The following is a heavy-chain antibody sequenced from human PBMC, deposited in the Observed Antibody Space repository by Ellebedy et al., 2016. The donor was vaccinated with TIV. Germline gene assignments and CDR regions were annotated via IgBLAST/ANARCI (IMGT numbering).Heavy chain of an antibody. CDR2: FDPEDGET. V-gene: IGHV1-24*01. CDR3: ATAALGPRYFTFDY. D-gene: IGHD3-9*01. J-gene: IGHJ4*02. Sequence: ASVKVSXXVSGYTLTELSMHWVRQAPGKGLEWMGGFDPEDGETIYAQKFQGRVTMTEDTSTDTAYMELSSLRSEDTAVYYCATAALGPRYFTFDYWGQGTLVTVSS. CDR1: GYTLTELS.